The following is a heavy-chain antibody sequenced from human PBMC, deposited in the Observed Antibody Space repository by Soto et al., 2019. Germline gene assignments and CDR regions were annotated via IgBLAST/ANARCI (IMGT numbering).Heavy chain of an antibody. D-gene: IGHD3-22*01. CDR1: GGSISSSSYY. CDR3: ARLGYYDSSGYYGLLY. J-gene: IGHJ4*02. V-gene: IGHV4-39*01. Sequence: PSETLSLTCTVSGGSISSSSYYWGWIRQPPGKGLEWIGSIYYSGSTYYNPSLKSRVTISVDTSKNQFSLKLSSVTAADTAVYYCARLGYYDSSGYYGLLYWGQGTLVTVS. CDR2: IYYSGST.